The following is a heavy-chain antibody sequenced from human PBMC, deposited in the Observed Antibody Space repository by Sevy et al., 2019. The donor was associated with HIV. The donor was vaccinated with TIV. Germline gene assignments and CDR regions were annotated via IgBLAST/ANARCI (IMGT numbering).Heavy chain of an antibody. Sequence: GGSLRLSCAASGFTFSSYGMHWVRQAPGKGLEWVAVIWYDGSNKYYADSVKGRFTISRDNSKNTLYLQMNSLRAEDTAGYYCARVGDTAMVTDYYYYYGMDVWAKGPRSPSP. CDR1: GFTFSSYG. D-gene: IGHD5-18*01. CDR3: ARVGDTAMVTDYYYYYGMDV. V-gene: IGHV3-33*01. J-gene: IGHJ6*02. CDR2: IWYDGSNK.